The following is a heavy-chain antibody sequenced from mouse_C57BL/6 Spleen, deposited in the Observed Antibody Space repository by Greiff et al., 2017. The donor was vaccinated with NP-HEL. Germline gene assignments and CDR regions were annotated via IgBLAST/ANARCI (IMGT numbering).Heavy chain of an antibody. J-gene: IGHJ2*01. CDR3: ARGDGYYLDY. CDR2: ISDGGSYT. D-gene: IGHD2-3*01. Sequence: EVQGVESGGGLVKPGGSLKLSCAASGFTFSSYAMSWVRQTPEKRLEWVATISDGGSYTYYPDNVKGRFTISRDNAKNNLYLQMSHLKSEDTAMYYCARGDGYYLDYWGQGTTLTVSS. V-gene: IGHV5-4*01. CDR1: GFTFSSYA.